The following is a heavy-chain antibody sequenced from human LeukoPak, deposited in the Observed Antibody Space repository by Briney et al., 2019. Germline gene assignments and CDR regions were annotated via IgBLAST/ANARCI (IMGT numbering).Heavy chain of an antibody. V-gene: IGHV3-30*02. J-gene: IGHJ4*02. CDR2: IRYDGRNK. CDR3: AKDGELNYVWGSYFDH. Sequence: TGGSLRLSCVASGFNFNSYAINWVRQRPGKGLEWVAFIRYDGRNKYYSESARGRFTISRDNSKNILYLEMNSLRADDTAIYYCAKDGELNYVWGSYFDHWGQGTPVTVSS. CDR1: GFNFNSYA. D-gene: IGHD3-16*01.